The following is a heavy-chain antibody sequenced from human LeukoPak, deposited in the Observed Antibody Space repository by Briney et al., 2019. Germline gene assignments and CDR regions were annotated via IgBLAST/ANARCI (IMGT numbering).Heavy chain of an antibody. J-gene: IGHJ4*02. D-gene: IGHD3-10*01. Sequence: SVKVSCKASGGTFSSYAISWVRQAPGQGLEWMGGIILIFGTANYAQKFQGRVTITADESTSTAYMELSSLRSEDTAVYYCARGITMVRGVPKQFFDYWGQGTLVTVSS. CDR1: GGTFSSYA. V-gene: IGHV1-69*13. CDR2: IILIFGTA. CDR3: ARGITMVRGVPKQFFDY.